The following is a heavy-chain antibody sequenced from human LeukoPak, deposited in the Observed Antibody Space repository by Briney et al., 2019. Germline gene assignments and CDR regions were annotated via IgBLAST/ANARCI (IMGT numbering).Heavy chain of an antibody. CDR3: ARGVDIVAMHFDY. Sequence: PGGSLRLSCAASGFTFSSYEMNWVRRAPGKGLEWVSYISSSGSTIYYADSVKGRFTISRDNAKNSLYLQMNSLRAEDTAVYYCARGVDIVAMHFDYWGQGTLVTVSS. J-gene: IGHJ4*02. CDR1: GFTFSSYE. V-gene: IGHV3-48*03. CDR2: ISSSGSTI. D-gene: IGHD5-12*01.